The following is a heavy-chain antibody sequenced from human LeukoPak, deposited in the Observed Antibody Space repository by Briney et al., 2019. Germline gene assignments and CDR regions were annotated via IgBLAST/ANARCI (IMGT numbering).Heavy chain of an antibody. CDR3: ARAMVGTNQVFDY. D-gene: IGHD4/OR15-4a*01. Sequence: PGGSLRLSCAASGFTFSSYSMNWVRQAPGKGLEWISFIGSSSSIIHYADSVKGRFTISRDDAKNSLYLQMNSLRAEDTAVYYCARAMVGTNQVFDYWGQGTLVTVSS. V-gene: IGHV3-48*01. CDR2: IGSSSSII. CDR1: GFTFSSYS. J-gene: IGHJ4*02.